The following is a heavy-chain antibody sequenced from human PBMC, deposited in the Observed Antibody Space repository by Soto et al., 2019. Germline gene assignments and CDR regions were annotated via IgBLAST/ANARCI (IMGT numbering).Heavy chain of an antibody. CDR2: ISGSGGST. CDR3: AKHSVAGYYHGMAV. J-gene: IGHJ6*02. CDR1: GFTFSSYA. D-gene: IGHD6-19*01. V-gene: IGHV3-23*01. Sequence: GGALRLSCAASGFTFSSYAMSWVRQAPGKGLEWVSAISGSGGSTYYADSVKGRFTISRDNSKNTLYLQMNSLRAEDTAVYYCAKHSVAGYYHGMAVWGQGTTVTVSS.